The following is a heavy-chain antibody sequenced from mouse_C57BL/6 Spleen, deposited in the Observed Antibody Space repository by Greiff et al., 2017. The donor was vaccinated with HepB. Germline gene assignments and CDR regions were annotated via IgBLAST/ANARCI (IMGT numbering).Heavy chain of an antibody. CDR1: GYTFTDYN. D-gene: IGHD2-12*01. V-gene: IGHV1-18*01. CDR2: INPNNGGT. J-gene: IGHJ4*01. CDR3: ARPVYDEGDYYAMDY. Sequence: VQLKESGPELVKPGASVKIPCKASGYTFTDYNMDWVKQSHGKSLEWIGDINPNNGGTIYNQKFKGKATLTVDKSSSTAYMELRSLTSEDTAVYYCARPVYDEGDYYAMDYWGQGTSVTVSS.